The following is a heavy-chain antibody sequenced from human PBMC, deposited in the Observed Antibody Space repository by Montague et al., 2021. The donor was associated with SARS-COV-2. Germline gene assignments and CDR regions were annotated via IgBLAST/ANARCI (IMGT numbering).Heavy chain of an antibody. CDR3: ASHCGGGRCYFGMDV. D-gene: IGHD2-15*01. CDR1: GGSLSSYC. Sequence: SETLSLTCDVYGGSLSSYCSWIRQPPGRGLEWVGQISHGGGTNYNPSLKSGVTISVDTSKNQVSLKLSSVTAADTAVYYCASHCGGGRCYFGMDVWGQGTTVTVSS. J-gene: IGHJ6*02. V-gene: IGHV4-34*01. CDR2: ISHGGGT.